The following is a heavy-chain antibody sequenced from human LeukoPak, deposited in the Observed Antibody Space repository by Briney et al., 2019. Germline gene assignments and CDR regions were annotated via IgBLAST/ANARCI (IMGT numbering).Heavy chain of an antibody. V-gene: IGHV4-59*08. D-gene: IGHD3-10*01. CDR3: ARHGWFGTQGGSFDY. J-gene: IGHJ4*02. CDR1: GGSISTYY. CDR2: ISYSGST. Sequence: SETLSLTCTASGGSISTYYWSWIRQPPGKGLEWIGYISYSGSTNYNPSLKSRVTISVDTSENQFSLKLSSVTAADTAVYYCARHGWFGTQGGSFDYWGQGTLVTVSS.